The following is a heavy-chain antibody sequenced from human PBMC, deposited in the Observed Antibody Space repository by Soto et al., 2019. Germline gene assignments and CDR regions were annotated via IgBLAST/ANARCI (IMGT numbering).Heavy chain of an antibody. J-gene: IGHJ6*03. V-gene: IGHV3-9*01. CDR1: GFTFDDYA. Sequence: EVQLVESGGGLVQPGRSLRLSCAASGFTFDDYAMHWVRQAPGKGLEWVSGISWNSGSIGYADSVKGRFTISRDNAKNSLYLQMNSLRAEDTALYYCAKEKGNYYYSYYMDVWGKGTTVTVSS. CDR3: AKEKGNYYYSYYMDV. CDR2: ISWNSGSI.